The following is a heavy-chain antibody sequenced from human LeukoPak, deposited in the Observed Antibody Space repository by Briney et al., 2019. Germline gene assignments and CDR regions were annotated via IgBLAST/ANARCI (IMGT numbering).Heavy chain of an antibody. J-gene: IGHJ3*02. CDR1: GFTFSSYA. CDR2: ISYDGSNK. V-gene: IGHV3-30*04. Sequence: GGSLRLSCAASGFTFSSYAMHWVRQAPGKGLEWVAVISYDGSNKYYADSVKGRFTISRDNSKNTLYLQMNSLRAEDTAVYYCARWSDAFDIWGQGTMVTVSS. CDR3: ARWSDAFDI. D-gene: IGHD3-3*01.